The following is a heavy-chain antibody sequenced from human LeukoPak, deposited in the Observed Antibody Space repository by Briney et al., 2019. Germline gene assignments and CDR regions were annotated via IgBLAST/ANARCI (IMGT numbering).Heavy chain of an antibody. J-gene: IGHJ2*01. CDR1: GFTFSSYS. CDR2: ISSSSSYI. Sequence: GGSLRLSCAASGFTFSSYSMNWVRQAPGKGLEWVSSISSSSSYIYYADSVKGRFTISRDNAKNSLYLQMNSLRAEDTAVYYCARDWTSSRLGYFDLWGRGTLVTVSS. CDR3: ARDWTSSRLGYFDL. V-gene: IGHV3-21*01. D-gene: IGHD2-2*01.